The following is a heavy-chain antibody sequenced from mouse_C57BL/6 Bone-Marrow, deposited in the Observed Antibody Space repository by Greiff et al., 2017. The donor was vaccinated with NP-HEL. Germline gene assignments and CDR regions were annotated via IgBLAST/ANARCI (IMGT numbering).Heavy chain of an antibody. J-gene: IGHJ1*03. V-gene: IGHV1-50*01. Sequence: QVQLQQPGAELVKPGASVKLSCKASGYTFTSYWMQWVKQRPGQGLEWIGEIDPSDSYTNYNQKFKGKATLTVDTSSSTAYMQLSSLTSEDSAVYYCARDYYGSSLYWYVDVWGTGTTVTVSS. CDR2: IDPSDSYT. CDR3: ARDYYGSSLYWYVDV. CDR1: GYTFTSYW. D-gene: IGHD1-1*01.